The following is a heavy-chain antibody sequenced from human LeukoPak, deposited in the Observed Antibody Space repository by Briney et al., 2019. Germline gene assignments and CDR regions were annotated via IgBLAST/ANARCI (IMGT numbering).Heavy chain of an antibody. CDR3: ARDVGEYCSSTNCYASHY. V-gene: IGHV1-2*02. CDR1: GYTFTGYY. J-gene: IGHJ4*02. CDR2: INPNSGGT. D-gene: IGHD2-2*01. Sequence: WASVKVSCKASGYTFTGYYMHWVRQAPGQGLEWMGWINPNSGGTNYAQKFQGRVTMTRDTSITTAYMELSSLRSDDTAVYYCARDVGEYCSSTNCYASHYWGQGTLVTVSS.